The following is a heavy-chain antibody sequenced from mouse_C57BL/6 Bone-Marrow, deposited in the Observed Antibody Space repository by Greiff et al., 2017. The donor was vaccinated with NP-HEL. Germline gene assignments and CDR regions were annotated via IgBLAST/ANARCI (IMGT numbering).Heavy chain of an antibody. CDR1: GFTFSDYG. CDR2: ISSGSSTI. J-gene: IGHJ3*01. D-gene: IGHD1-2*01. V-gene: IGHV5-17*01. CDR3: ARITTARGFAY. Sequence: DVKLVESGGGLVKPGGSLKLSCAASGFTFSDYGMHWVRQAPEKGLEWVAYISSGSSTIYYADTVKGRFTISRDNAKNTLFLQMTSLRSEDTAMYYCARITTARGFAYWGQGTLVTVSA.